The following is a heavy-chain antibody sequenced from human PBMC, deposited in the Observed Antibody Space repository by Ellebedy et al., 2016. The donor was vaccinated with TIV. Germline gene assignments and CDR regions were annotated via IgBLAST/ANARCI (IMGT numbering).Heavy chain of an antibody. J-gene: IGHJ4*02. CDR3: ASRYSSGWYEQQILDY. CDR1: GGSFSGYY. D-gene: IGHD6-19*01. Sequence: MPSETLSLTCAVYGGSFSGYYWGWIRQLPGKGLEWIGSIYYSGSTYYNTSLKSRVTISVDTSKNQFSLKLSSVTAADTAVYDCASRYSSGWYEQQILDYWGQGTLVTVSS. CDR2: IYYSGST. V-gene: IGHV4-39*01.